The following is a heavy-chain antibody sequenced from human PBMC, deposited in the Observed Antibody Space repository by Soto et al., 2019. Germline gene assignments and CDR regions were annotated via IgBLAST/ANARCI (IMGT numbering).Heavy chain of an antibody. CDR2: IYYSGST. Sequence: QVQLQESGPGLVKPSETLSLTCTVSGGSISSYYWSWIRQPPGKGLEWIGYIYYSGSTDYNPSLKSRVTRSRDTSKNQVSLKLSAVTAADTAVYYCARVPGHDYGDYLSLRFDPWGQGTLVTVSS. D-gene: IGHD4-17*01. V-gene: IGHV4-59*01. CDR1: GGSISSYY. J-gene: IGHJ5*02. CDR3: ARVPGHDYGDYLSLRFDP.